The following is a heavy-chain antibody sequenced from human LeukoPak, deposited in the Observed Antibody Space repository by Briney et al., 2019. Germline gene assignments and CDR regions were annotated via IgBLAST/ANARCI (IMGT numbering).Heavy chain of an antibody. J-gene: IGHJ4*02. CDR1: GFTFSSYW. Sequence: GGSLRLSCAASGFTFSSYWMHWVRQAPGKGLVWVSRINSDGSSTSYADSVKGRFTTSRDNAKNTLYLQMNSLRAEDTAVYYCARSYSGYDHNFDYGGQGPLVTVSS. V-gene: IGHV3-74*01. D-gene: IGHD5-12*01. CDR3: ARSYSGYDHNFDY. CDR2: INSDGSST.